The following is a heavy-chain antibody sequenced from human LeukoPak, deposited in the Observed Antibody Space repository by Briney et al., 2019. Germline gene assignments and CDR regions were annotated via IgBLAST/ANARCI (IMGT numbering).Heavy chain of an antibody. CDR1: GYTFIEYF. V-gene: IGHV1-2*02. J-gene: IGHJ4*02. CDR2: INPNSGAT. D-gene: IGHD6-13*01. Sequence: ASVKVSCKASGYTFIEYFMHWVRQAPGQGLEWVGWINPNSGATNYAQNFQGRVTMTRDTSINTVYMELSRLRSDDTAAYYCAKISITAGTRSFDYWGQGTLVTVSS. CDR3: AKISITAGTRSFDY.